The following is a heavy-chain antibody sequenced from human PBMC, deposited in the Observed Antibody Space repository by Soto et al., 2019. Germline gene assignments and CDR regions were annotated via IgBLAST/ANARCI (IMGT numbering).Heavy chain of an antibody. Sequence: GGSLRLSCAASGFTFSSYSMNWVRQAPGKGLEWVSYISVSGNIIHYADSVKGRFTISRDNAKNSLYLQMNSLRDEDTAVYYCAREGGYCSTTSCYDYGMDVWGQGTTVTVSS. V-gene: IGHV3-48*02. CDR3: AREGGYCSTTSCYDYGMDV. CDR1: GFTFSSYS. D-gene: IGHD2-2*01. J-gene: IGHJ6*02. CDR2: ISVSGNII.